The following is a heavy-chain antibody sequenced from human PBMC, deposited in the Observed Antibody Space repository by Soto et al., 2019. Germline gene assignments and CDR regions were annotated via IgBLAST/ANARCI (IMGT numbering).Heavy chain of an antibody. D-gene: IGHD2-2*02. V-gene: IGHV3-72*01. CDR2: TRDKGNSYTT. J-gene: IGHJ4*02. Sequence: PGGSLRLSCTASGFTLSDHYMDWVRQAPGKGLEWVGRTRDKGNSYTTEYAASVKGRFTISRDDSKNSLYLQMNSLKTEDTAVYYCAMIYTARYYSDCWGQGTPVTVSS. CDR3: AMIYTARYYSDC. CDR1: GFTLSDHY.